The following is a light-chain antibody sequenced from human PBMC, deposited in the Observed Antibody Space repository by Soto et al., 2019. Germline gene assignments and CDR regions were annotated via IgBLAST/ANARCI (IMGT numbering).Light chain of an antibody. Sequence: EIVMTQSPATLSVSPGERVTLPCRASQSVSSNLAWYQQKPGQAPRLLIYGASTRATGIPARFSGSGSGTEFTLNISSLQSEDFAVYYWQQYNNWPLTFGQGTKVEIK. CDR1: QSVSSN. V-gene: IGKV3-15*01. CDR3: QQYNNWPLT. CDR2: GAS. J-gene: IGKJ1*01.